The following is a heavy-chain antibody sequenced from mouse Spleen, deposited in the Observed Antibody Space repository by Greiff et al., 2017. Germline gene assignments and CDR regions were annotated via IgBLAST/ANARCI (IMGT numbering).Heavy chain of an antibody. J-gene: IGHJ2*01. CDR3: ARDDGNFFDY. CDR2: INYDGSST. CDR1: GFTFSDYY. Sequence: EVKLVESEGGLVQPGSSMKLSCTASGFTFSDYYMAWVHQVPEKGLEWVANINYDGSSTYYLDSLKSRFIISRDNAKNSLYLQMSSLKSEDTATYYCARDDGNFFDYWGQGTTLTVSS. D-gene: IGHD2-1*01. V-gene: IGHV5-16*01.